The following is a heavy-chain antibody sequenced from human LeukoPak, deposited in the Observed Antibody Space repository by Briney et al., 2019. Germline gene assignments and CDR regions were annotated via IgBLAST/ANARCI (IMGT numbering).Heavy chain of an antibody. Sequence: GGSLRLSCAASGFIVSSNYMTWVRQAPGKGLEWASVIYSGGSTYYADSVKGRFTISRDNSKNTLYLQMNSLRAEDTAVYYCARDSDPQDGSIYYYYGMDVWGQGTTVTVSS. CDR1: GFIVSSNY. CDR3: ARDSDPQDGSIYYYYGMDV. V-gene: IGHV3-66*01. J-gene: IGHJ6*02. CDR2: IYSGGST. D-gene: IGHD2/OR15-2a*01.